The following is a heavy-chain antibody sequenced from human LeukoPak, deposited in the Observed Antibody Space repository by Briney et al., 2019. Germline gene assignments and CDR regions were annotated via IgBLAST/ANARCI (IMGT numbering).Heavy chain of an antibody. D-gene: IGHD3-10*01. CDR1: GGSISSSSYY. V-gene: IGHV4-39*07. J-gene: IGHJ4*02. CDR2: IYYSGST. Sequence: PSETLSLTCTVSGGSISSSSYYWGWIRQPPGKGLEWIGSIYYSGSTYYNPSLKSRVTISVDTSKNQFSLKLSSVTAADTAVYYCARDYGSGSYPFDYWGQGTLVTVSS. CDR3: ARDYGSGSYPFDY.